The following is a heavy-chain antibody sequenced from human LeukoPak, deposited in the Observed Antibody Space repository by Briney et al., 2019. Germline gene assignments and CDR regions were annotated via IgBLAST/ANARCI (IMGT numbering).Heavy chain of an antibody. D-gene: IGHD6-19*01. CDR3: ARDGFLIAVAGPFDY. V-gene: IGHV4-4*07. CDR1: GGSTSSYY. CDR2: IYTSGST. Sequence: SETLSLTCTVSGGSTSSYYWSWIRQPAGKGLEWIGRIYTSGSTNYNPSLKSRVTMSVDTSKNQFSLKLSSVTAADTAVYYCARDGFLIAVAGPFDYWGQGTLVTVSS. J-gene: IGHJ4*02.